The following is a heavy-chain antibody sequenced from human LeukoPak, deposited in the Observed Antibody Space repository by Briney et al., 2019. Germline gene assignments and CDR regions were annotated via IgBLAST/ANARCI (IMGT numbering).Heavy chain of an antibody. CDR1: GYSFTSYW. CDR2: ISGSGGST. Sequence: PGESLKISCKGSGYSFTSYWIGWVRQAPGKGLEWVSAISGSGGSTYYADSVKGRFTISRDNSKNTLYLQMNSLRAEDTAVYYCAKDGGNYGDSDKSFDYWGQGTLVTVSS. D-gene: IGHD4-17*01. CDR3: AKDGGNYGDSDKSFDY. V-gene: IGHV3-23*01. J-gene: IGHJ4*02.